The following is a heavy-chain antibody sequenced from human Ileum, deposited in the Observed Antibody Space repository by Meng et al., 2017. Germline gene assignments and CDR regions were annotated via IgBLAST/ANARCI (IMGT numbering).Heavy chain of an antibody. V-gene: IGHV4-38-2*02. CDR2: IYHSGNT. CDR1: GYSISSGYY. J-gene: IGHJ4*02. D-gene: IGHD5-24*01. Sequence: SETLSLTCTVSGYSISSGYYWGWIRQPPGKGLEWIGSIYHSGNTYYNPSLKSRITISLDTSNNEFSLKLSSVTAADTAMYYCARAPAYNFNWEGWGQGTLVTVSS. CDR3: ARAPAYNFNWEG.